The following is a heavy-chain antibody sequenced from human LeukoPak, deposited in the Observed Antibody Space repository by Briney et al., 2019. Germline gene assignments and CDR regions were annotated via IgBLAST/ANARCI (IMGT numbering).Heavy chain of an antibody. CDR3: ARFSRTGYCYFDY. V-gene: IGHV3-21*01. J-gene: IGHJ4*02. CDR2: ISSSSTYI. CDR1: GFTFTTYS. D-gene: IGHD3-9*01. Sequence: AGSLRLSCAASGFTFTTYSITWVRQAPGKGLEWVSSISSSSTYIYYADSVKGRFTISRDNAKNSLYLQMNSLRAEDTAVYYCARFSRTGYCYFDYWGQGTLVTVSS.